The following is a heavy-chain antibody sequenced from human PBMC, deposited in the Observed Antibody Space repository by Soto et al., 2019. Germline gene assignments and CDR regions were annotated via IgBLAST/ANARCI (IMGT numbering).Heavy chain of an antibody. CDR1: GFTFSSYG. Sequence: GGSLRLSCAASGFTFSSYGMHCVLQAPVKGLEWVAVISYDGSNKYYADSVKGRFTISRDNSKNTLYLQMNSLRAEDTAVYYCAKGGPRVVVITWVDYWGQGTLVTVS. J-gene: IGHJ4*02. CDR3: AKGGPRVVVITWVDY. CDR2: ISYDGSNK. V-gene: IGHV3-30*18. D-gene: IGHD3-22*01.